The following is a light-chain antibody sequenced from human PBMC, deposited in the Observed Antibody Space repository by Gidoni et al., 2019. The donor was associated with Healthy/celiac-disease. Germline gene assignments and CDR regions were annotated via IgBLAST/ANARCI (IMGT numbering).Light chain of an antibody. CDR1: KSISSY. Sequence: DIQMTKSPSSLSASVGDRVTINCRASKSISSYLNWYQQKPEKAPKLLIYAASSLQSGVPSRFSGSGSGSDFTLTISSLQPEDFATYYCQQSYSMYTFGQGTKLEIK. CDR3: QQSYSMYT. V-gene: IGKV1-39*01. J-gene: IGKJ2*01. CDR2: AAS.